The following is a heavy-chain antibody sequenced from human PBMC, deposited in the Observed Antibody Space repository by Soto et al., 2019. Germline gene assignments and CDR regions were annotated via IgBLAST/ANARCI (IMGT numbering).Heavy chain of an antibody. Sequence: GASVKVSCKASGYTFTSYAMHWVRQAPGQRLEWMGWINAGNGNTKYSQKFQGRVTITRDTSASTAYMELSSLRSEDTAVYYCARGPILSRSDGGDYFDYWGQGTLVTVSS. V-gene: IGHV1-3*01. CDR3: ARGPILSRSDGGDYFDY. CDR1: GYTFTSYA. CDR2: INAGNGNT. D-gene: IGHD3-16*01. J-gene: IGHJ4*02.